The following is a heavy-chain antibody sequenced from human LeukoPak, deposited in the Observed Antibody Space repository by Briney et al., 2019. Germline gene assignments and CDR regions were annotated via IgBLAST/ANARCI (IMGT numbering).Heavy chain of an antibody. CDR1: GFTLSRYS. CDR3: ARDGDYCSSTSCYTYYFDY. D-gene: IGHD2-2*02. Sequence: GGSLRLSCAASGFTLSRYSMNWVRQAPGKGLECVSSISSTSTYIYYADSVKGRFTISRDNAKNSLYLQMNSLRAEDTAVYYCARDGDYCSSTSCYTYYFDYWGQGTLVTVSS. V-gene: IGHV3-21*01. CDR2: ISSTSTYI. J-gene: IGHJ4*02.